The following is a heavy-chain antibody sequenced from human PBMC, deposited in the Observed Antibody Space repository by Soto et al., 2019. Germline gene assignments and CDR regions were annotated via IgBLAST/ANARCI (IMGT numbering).Heavy chain of an antibody. Sequence: ASVKVSCKASGYTFTGYYMHWVRQAPGQGLEWMGWINPNSGGTNYAQKFRGRVTMTRDTSISTAYMELSRLRSDDTAVYYCARDYGSGSYIYYYYGMDVWGQGTTVTVSS. CDR2: INPNSGGT. D-gene: IGHD3-10*01. V-gene: IGHV1-2*02. J-gene: IGHJ6*02. CDR3: ARDYGSGSYIYYYYGMDV. CDR1: GYTFTGYY.